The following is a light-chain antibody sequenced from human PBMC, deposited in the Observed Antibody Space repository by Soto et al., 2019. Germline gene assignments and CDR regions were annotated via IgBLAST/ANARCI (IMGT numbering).Light chain of an antibody. J-gene: IGKJ2*01. CDR1: QSVSSSY. CDR3: QQYGTSPYT. V-gene: IGKV3-20*01. Sequence: EIVMTQSPATLSLSPGERATLSCRASQSVSSSYLAWYQKKLGQAPRLLIYGASNRANGIPDRFSGSGSGTDFTLTISNVEPEDFAVYYCQQYGTSPYTFGQGTKVDIK. CDR2: GAS.